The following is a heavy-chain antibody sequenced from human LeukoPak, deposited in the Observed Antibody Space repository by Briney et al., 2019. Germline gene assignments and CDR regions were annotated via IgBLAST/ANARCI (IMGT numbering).Heavy chain of an antibody. V-gene: IGHV4-59*01. Sequence: PSETLSLTCTVSGDSISSNYWSWIRQPPGKGLEWIGYIYNSGSTKYNPSLKSRVTISVDTSKNLFSLKLTSVTAADTAVYYCSRAGTGFNIPGVYWGQGALVTVSS. CDR3: SRAGTGFNIPGVY. CDR2: IYNSGST. D-gene: IGHD1-14*01. J-gene: IGHJ4*02. CDR1: GDSISSNY.